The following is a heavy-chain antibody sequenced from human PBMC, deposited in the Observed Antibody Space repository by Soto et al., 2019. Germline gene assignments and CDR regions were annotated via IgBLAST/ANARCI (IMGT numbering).Heavy chain of an antibody. V-gene: IGHV4-30-4*01. D-gene: IGHD1-26*01. Sequence: SETLSLTCTVSGGSIRNGDYYWGWIRQPPGKGLEWIGYVYYSGTTYSHPSLNSRVSISVDTSVNQFSLRLTSVTAADTAVYYCVTVNLVGAAYYFDPWGQGTLVTVSS. CDR3: VTVNLVGAAYYFDP. CDR2: VYYSGTT. CDR1: GGSIRNGDYY. J-gene: IGHJ4*02.